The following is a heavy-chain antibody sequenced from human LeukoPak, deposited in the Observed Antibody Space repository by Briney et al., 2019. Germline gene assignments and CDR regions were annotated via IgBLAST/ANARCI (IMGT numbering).Heavy chain of an antibody. Sequence: SETLSLTCAVYGGSFSGYYWSWIRQPPGKGLEWIGEINHRGSTNYNPSLKSRVTISVDTSKNQFSLKLSSVTAADTAVYYCARRGIVVAQTRLYYYYYMDVWGKGTTVTVSS. CDR2: INHRGST. J-gene: IGHJ6*03. CDR3: ARRGIVVAQTRLYYYYYMDV. V-gene: IGHV4-34*01. D-gene: IGHD6-19*01. CDR1: GGSFSGYY.